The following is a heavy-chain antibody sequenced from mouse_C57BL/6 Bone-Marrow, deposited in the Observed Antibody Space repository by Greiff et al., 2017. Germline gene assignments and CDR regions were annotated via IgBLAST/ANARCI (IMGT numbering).Heavy chain of an antibody. CDR3: ARHGYDYAWFAY. D-gene: IGHD2-4*01. CDR1: GFTFSSYG. V-gene: IGHV5-6*01. CDR2: IRSGGSYT. J-gene: IGHJ3*01. Sequence: EVQGVESGGDLVKPGGSLKLSCAASGFTFSSYGMSWVRQTPDNRLEWVATIRSGGSYTYYPDSVKGRFTISRDNAKNTLYLQMSSLKSEDTAMYYCARHGYDYAWFAYWGQGTLVTVSA.